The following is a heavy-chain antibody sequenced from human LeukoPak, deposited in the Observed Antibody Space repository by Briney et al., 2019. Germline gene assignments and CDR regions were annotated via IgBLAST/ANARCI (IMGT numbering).Heavy chain of an antibody. V-gene: IGHV1-69*13. D-gene: IGHD3-10*01. Sequence: ASVKVSCKASGGTFSNYVINWVRQAPGQGLEWMGGIIPIFATADYAQKSQGRVTITADESTSTAYMELSSLRSEDTAVYYCAVGVRGSGSYQIWGHAFDIWGQGTMVTVSS. CDR2: IIPIFATA. CDR1: GGTFSNYV. CDR3: AVGVRGSGSYQIWGHAFDI. J-gene: IGHJ3*02.